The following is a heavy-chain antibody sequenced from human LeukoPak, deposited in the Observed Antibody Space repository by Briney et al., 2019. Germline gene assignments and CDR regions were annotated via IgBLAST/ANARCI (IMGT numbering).Heavy chain of an antibody. J-gene: IGHJ3*02. V-gene: IGHV1-2*02. CDR1: GYTFSNFG. Sequence: ASVKVSCKASGYTFSNFGISWVRQAPGQGLEWMGWINPNSGGTNYAQKFQGRVTVTRDTSISTAYMELSRLRSDDTAVYYCARAGARAFDIWGQGTMVTASS. CDR2: INPNSGGT. CDR3: ARAGARAFDI.